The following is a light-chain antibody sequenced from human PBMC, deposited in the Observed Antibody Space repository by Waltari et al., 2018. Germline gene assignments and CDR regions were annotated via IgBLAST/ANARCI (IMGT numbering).Light chain of an antibody. CDR1: SSDVGGDKS. V-gene: IGLV2-11*01. J-gene: IGLJ2*01. CDR2: DVS. CDR3: CSHAGSYVI. Sequence: QSALTQPRSVSGSPGQSVTISCPGTSSDVGGDKSASWYQQPPGKAPKLMIYDVSERPSGVPDRFSGSKSGNTASLTISGLQAEDEADYYCCSHAGSYVIFGGGTKLTVL.